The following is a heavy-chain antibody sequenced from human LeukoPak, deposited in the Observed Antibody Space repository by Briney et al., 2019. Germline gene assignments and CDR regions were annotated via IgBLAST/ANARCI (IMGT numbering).Heavy chain of an antibody. D-gene: IGHD3-22*01. CDR3: ARGWSSGYSDY. CDR2: IRSRTGYI. J-gene: IGHJ4*02. Sequence: GGSLRLSCAASGFIFSDYSMNWVRQAPGKGLEWVAPIRSRTGYIYYGDSVRGRFTISRDMAKNSLYLEMNSLTVEDTAVYYCARGWSSGYSDYWGQGTLVSVSS. V-gene: IGHV3-21*01. CDR1: GFIFSDYS.